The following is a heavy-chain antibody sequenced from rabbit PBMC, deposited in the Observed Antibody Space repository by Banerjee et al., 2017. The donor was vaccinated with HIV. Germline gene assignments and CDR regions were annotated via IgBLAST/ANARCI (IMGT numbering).Heavy chain of an antibody. D-gene: IGHD8-1*01. CDR3: ARAGSGYRQFDL. CDR2: IYSSNGDK. J-gene: IGHJ4*01. CDR1: GFSFSNKYV. Sequence: QEQLEESGGDLVKPEGSLTLTCTASGFSFSNKYVMCWVRQAPGKGLELIACIYSSNGDKWYASWVNGRFTISRSTSLNTVTLQMTSLTAADTATYFCARAGSGYRQFDLWGQGTLVTVS. V-gene: IGHV1S43*01.